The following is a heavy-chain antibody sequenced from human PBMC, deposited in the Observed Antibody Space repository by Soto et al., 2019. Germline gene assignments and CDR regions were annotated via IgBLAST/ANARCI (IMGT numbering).Heavy chain of an antibody. D-gene: IGHD5-12*01. CDR3: ASWGWCGYDSRLFDY. CDR1: GGSFSGYY. J-gene: IGHJ4*02. CDR2: INHSGST. Sequence: SETLSLTCAVYGGSFSGYYWSWIRQPPGKGLEWIGEINHSGSTNYNPSLKSRVTISVDTSKNQFSLKLSSVTAADTAVYYCASWGWCGYDSRLFDYWGQGTLVTVSS. V-gene: IGHV4-34*01.